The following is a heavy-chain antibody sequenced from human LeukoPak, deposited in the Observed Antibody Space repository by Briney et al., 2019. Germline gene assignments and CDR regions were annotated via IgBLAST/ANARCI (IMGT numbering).Heavy chain of an antibody. CDR2: IYCSGST. CDR1: GGSISSGGYY. Sequence: SETLSLTCTVSGGSISSGGYYWSWTRQPPGKGLEWIGYIYCSGSTYYNPSLKSRVTISVDTSKNQFSLKLSSVTAADTAVYYCARDSERGYGDPLDYWGQGTLVTVSS. V-gene: IGHV4-30-4*01. CDR3: ARDSERGYGDPLDY. J-gene: IGHJ4*02. D-gene: IGHD4-17*01.